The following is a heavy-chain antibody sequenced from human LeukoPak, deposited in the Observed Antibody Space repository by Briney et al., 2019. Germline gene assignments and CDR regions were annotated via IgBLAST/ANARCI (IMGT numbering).Heavy chain of an antibody. CDR3: ASYYYDSSGYYPM. V-gene: IGHV4-39*01. D-gene: IGHD3-22*01. CDR1: GGSIRSSSYY. J-gene: IGHJ4*02. Sequence: SETLSLTCTVSGGSIRSSSYYRGWIRQPPGKGLEWIGSIYYSGSTYYNPSLKSRVTISVDTSKNQFSLKLSSVTAADTAVYYCASYYYDSSGYYPMWGQGTLVTVSS. CDR2: IYYSGST.